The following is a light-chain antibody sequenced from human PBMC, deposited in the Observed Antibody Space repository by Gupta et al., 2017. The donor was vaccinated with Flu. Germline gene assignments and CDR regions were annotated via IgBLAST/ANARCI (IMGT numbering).Light chain of an antibody. V-gene: IGKV1-27*01. J-gene: IGKJ4*01. CDR2: AAS. Sequence: PSSLSASVGDRITITCRASQDIRDSLAWYQHKPGKGPSLLIYAASTLHSGVPSRFRGSGSGTEFTLTISSLQPEDVATYYCQKFNGAPLTFGGRTKVEI. CDR3: QKFNGAPLT. CDR1: QDIRDS.